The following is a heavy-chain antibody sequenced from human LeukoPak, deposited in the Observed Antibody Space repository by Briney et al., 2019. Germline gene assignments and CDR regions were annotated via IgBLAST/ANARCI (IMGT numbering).Heavy chain of an antibody. D-gene: IGHD2-8*01. J-gene: IGHJ4*02. CDR2: IYYSGSS. Sequence: PSETLSLTRTVPGGSISSSSYYWGWIRQPPGKGLEWIGSIYYSGSSYYTPSLKSRLTISVDTSKDQFSLKLTSVTAADTAVYYCAASGYSTRWYYYDFWGQGTLVTVSS. V-gene: IGHV4-39*01. CDR3: AASGYSTRWYYYDF. CDR1: GGSISSSSYY.